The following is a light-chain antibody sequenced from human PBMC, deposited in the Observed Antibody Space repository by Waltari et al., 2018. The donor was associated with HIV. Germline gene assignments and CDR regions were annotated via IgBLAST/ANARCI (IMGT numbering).Light chain of an antibody. J-gene: IGKJ3*01. CDR1: QSISSY. Sequence: SQLTQSPSFLSGSVGDRVTITCRASQSISSYLAWYQQKPGKAPKLLIYTASILQSGVPSRFSGSGSGTEFTLTISSLQPEDFATYYCQRLNSYRFTFGPGTKVDIK. CDR3: QRLNSYRFT. V-gene: IGKV1-9*01. CDR2: TAS.